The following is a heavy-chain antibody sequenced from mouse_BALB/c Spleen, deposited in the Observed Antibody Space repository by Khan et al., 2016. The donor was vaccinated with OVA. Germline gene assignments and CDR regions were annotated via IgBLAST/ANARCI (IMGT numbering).Heavy chain of an antibody. J-gene: IGHJ3*01. V-gene: IGHV5-6-5*01. CDR1: GFTFSNYG. Sequence: EVELVESGGGLVKPGGSLKVSCAASGFTFSNYGMSWVRQTPEKRMDWVASISSGGNTYYIDSVKGRFTISRDNVRNILYLQMSSLRSEDTAMYYCARDYWFVYCGQGTLVTVSA. CDR3: ARDYWFVY. CDR2: ISSGGNT.